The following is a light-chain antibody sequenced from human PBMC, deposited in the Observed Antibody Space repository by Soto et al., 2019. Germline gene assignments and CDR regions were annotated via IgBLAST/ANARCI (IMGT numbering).Light chain of an antibody. J-gene: IGKJ1*01. CDR3: QKYKTYPGT. Sequence: DIQMTQSPSTLSASVGDRVTNTCRASETISTWLAWYQQKPGKAPNLLIYKASTLGSGVPSRFIGSGSGTEFALTIRGLQADDFATYYCQKYKTYPGTFGPGTKVEIK. CDR2: KAS. CDR1: ETISTW. V-gene: IGKV1-5*03.